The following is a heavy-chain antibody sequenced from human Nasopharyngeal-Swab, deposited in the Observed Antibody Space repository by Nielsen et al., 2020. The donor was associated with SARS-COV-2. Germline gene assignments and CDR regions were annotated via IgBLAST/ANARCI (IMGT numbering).Heavy chain of an antibody. CDR1: GFSLSPSGMC. D-gene: IGHD3/OR15-3a*01. CDR2: IDWEDDR. J-gene: IGHJ4*02. V-gene: IGHV2-70*13. Sequence: SGPTLVKPAQTLTLTCTFSGFSLSPSGMCVSWIRQPPGKALELPALIDWEDDRYYSTSLKARLTLSKDTSTNQVVLTMTNMDPVDTATYYCARIPPLDYHFDSWSQGTLVTVSS. CDR3: ARIPPLDYHFDS.